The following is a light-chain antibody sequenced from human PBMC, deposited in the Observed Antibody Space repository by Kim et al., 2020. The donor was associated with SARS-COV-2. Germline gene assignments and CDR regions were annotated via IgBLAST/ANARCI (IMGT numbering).Light chain of an antibody. CDR3: NSYAGSNNQV. Sequence: QSALTQPPSASGSPGQSITISCTGTSSDVGSYNYVSWYQQHPGKAPKLIIYEVSKRPSGVPDRFSGSKSGNTASLTVSGLQAEDEAEYYCNSYAGSNNQVFGGGTKRTFL. V-gene: IGLV2-8*01. CDR2: EVS. J-gene: IGLJ3*02. CDR1: SSDVGSYNY.